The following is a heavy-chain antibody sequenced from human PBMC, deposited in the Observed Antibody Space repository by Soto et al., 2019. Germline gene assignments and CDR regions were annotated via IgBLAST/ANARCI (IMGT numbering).Heavy chain of an antibody. D-gene: IGHD6-19*01. Sequence: SETLSLTCAVSGGSISSSNWWSWVRQPPGKGLEWIGEIYHSGSTNYNPSLKSRVTISVDKSKNQFSLKLSSVTAADTAVYYCARGPIAVAGTLFYYYYGMDVWGQGTTVTVSS. CDR2: IYHSGST. J-gene: IGHJ6*02. V-gene: IGHV4-4*02. CDR1: GGSISSSNW. CDR3: ARGPIAVAGTLFYYYYGMDV.